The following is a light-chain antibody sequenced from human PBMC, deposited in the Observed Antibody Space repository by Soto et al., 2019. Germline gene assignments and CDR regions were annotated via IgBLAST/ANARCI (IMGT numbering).Light chain of an antibody. CDR3: QQYGSSRWT. Sequence: EIVLTQSPGTLSLSPGERATLSCRASQSVSSIYLAWYQQKPGQAPRLLIYDASSRATGIPDRFSGSGSGTDFTLTISRLEPEDFAVYYCQQYGSSRWTFGQGTKVEI. CDR2: DAS. V-gene: IGKV3-20*01. J-gene: IGKJ1*01. CDR1: QSVSSIY.